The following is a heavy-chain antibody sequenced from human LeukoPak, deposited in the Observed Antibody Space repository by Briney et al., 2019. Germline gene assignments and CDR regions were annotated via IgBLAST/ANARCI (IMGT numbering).Heavy chain of an antibody. V-gene: IGHV3-7*01. Sequence: RPGGSLRLSCAASGFTFSSYWMSWIRQAPGKGLEWVANIKQDGSEKYYVDSVKGRFTISRDNVKNSLYLQMNSLRAEDTAVYYCARDSIQLWNYYYYYMDVWGKGTTVTVSS. J-gene: IGHJ6*03. CDR3: ARDSIQLWNYYYYYMDV. CDR1: GFTFSSYW. CDR2: IKQDGSEK. D-gene: IGHD5-18*01.